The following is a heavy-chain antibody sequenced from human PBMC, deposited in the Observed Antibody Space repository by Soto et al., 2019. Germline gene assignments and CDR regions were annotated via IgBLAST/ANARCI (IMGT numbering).Heavy chain of an antibody. CDR1: GFTFDDYA. Sequence: EVQLVESGGGLVQPGRSLRLSCAASGFTFDDYAMHWVRQAPGKGLEWVSGISWNSGSIGYADSVKGRFTISRDNAKXXXXXXXXXXXXXXXXXXXXXXXXXXXXXXXXXAFDYWGQGTLVTVSS. J-gene: IGHJ4*02. V-gene: IGHV3-9*01. CDR3: XXXXXXXXXXXXXAFDY. CDR2: ISWNSGSI.